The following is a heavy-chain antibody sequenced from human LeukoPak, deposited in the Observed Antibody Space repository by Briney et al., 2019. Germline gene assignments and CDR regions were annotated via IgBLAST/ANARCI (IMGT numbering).Heavy chain of an antibody. J-gene: IGHJ4*02. V-gene: IGHV3-33*01. CDR1: GFTFSSYG. D-gene: IGHD4-17*01. CDR3: ARDHPPYGDSPPHY. CDR2: IWYDGSNK. Sequence: TGRSLRLSCAASGFTFSSYGMHWVRQAPGKGLEWVAVIWYDGSNKYYADSVKGRFTISRDNSKNTLYLQMNSLRAEDTAVYYCARDHPPYGDSPPHYWGQGTLVTVSS.